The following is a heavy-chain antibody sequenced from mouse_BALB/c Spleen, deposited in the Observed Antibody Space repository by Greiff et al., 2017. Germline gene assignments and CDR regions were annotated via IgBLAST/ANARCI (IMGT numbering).Heavy chain of an antibody. CDR3: ATDGYYGGFAY. D-gene: IGHD2-3*01. J-gene: IGHJ3*01. Sequence: EVQRVESGPELVKPGASVKVSCKASGYAFTSYNMYWVKQSHGKSLEWIGYIDPYNGGTSYNQKFKGKATLTVDKSSSTAYMHLNSLTSEDSAVYYCATDGYYGGFAYWGQGTLVTVSA. CDR1: GYAFTSYN. V-gene: IGHV1S135*01. CDR2: IDPYNGGT.